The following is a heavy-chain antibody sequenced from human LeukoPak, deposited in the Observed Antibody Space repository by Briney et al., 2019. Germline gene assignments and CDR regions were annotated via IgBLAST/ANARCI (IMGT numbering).Heavy chain of an antibody. CDR3: ASLDTATHSWGAGR. J-gene: IGHJ4*02. V-gene: IGHV3-7*01. Sequence: GGSLRLSCAASGFSFSSHWMSWVRQVPGKGLEWVASIRNDGNDIYYVESVKGRFTISRDNAKNSLYLQMTSLRLEDTAVYFCASLDTATHSWGAGRWGQGTLVTVSS. D-gene: IGHD5-18*01. CDR1: GFSFSSHW. CDR2: IRNDGNDI.